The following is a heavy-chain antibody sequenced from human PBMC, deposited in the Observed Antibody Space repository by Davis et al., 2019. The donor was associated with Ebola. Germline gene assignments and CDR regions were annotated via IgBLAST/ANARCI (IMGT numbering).Heavy chain of an antibody. CDR1: GGSISRSY. Sequence: SETLSLTCTVSGGSISRSYWSWIRQPPGKGLELIGYIYYSGSTYYNPSLKSRVTISVDTSKNQFSLKLSSVTAADTAVYYCAREVSWPRVFDYWGQGTLVTVSS. D-gene: IGHD6-13*01. CDR3: AREVSWPRVFDY. V-gene: IGHV4-59*04. J-gene: IGHJ4*02. CDR2: IYYSGST.